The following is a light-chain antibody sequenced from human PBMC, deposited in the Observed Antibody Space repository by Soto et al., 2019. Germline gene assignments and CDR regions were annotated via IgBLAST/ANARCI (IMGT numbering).Light chain of an antibody. J-gene: IGKJ1*01. Sequence: DIQMTQSPSSLSASVGDSVTITCRASQGISIYLAWYLQKPGKVPKLLIYAASTLQSGVPSRFSGSGSGTDFTLPISSLQPEDVATYYCQKYNSAPRTFGQGTKVEIK. CDR3: QKYNSAPRT. CDR1: QGISIY. V-gene: IGKV1-27*01. CDR2: AAS.